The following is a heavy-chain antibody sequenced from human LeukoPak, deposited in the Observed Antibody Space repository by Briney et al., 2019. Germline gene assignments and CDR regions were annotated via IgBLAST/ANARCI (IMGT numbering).Heavy chain of an antibody. V-gene: IGHV4-31*11. D-gene: IGHD2-2*02. CDR3: ARAGSVVVPAAIRAFDI. CDR2: IYYSGST. J-gene: IGHJ3*02. CDR1: GGSFSGYY. Sequence: SETLSLTCAVYGGSFSGYYWSWIRQHPGKGLEWIGYIYYSGSTYYNPSLKSRVTISVDTSKNQFSLKLSSVTAADTAVYYCARAGSVVVPAAIRAFDIWGQGTMVTVSS.